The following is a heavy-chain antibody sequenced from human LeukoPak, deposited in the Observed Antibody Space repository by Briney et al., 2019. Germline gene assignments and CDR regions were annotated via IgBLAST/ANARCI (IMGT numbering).Heavy chain of an antibody. CDR1: GFTFISYA. D-gene: IGHD5-12*01. Sequence: TGGSLRLSCAVSGFTFISYAMGWVRQAPGKGLEWVSVISASGDSTYYANSVKGRFTISRDNSKNTLYLQMNSLRAEDTAVYHCANGGYSGYDPVDYWGQGTLVTVSS. CDR2: ISASGDST. J-gene: IGHJ4*02. CDR3: ANGGYSGYDPVDY. V-gene: IGHV3-23*01.